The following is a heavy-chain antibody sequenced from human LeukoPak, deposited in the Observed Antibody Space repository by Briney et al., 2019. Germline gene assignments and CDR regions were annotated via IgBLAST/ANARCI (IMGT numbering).Heavy chain of an antibody. CDR3: ARARNYGGPRNDAFDI. J-gene: IGHJ3*02. CDR1: GFTFSDYY. V-gene: IGHV3-11*01. D-gene: IGHD4-23*01. Sequence: PGGSLRLSCAASGFTFSDYYMSWIRQAPGKGLEWVSYISSSGSHIYYADSVKGRFTISRDNAKNSLYLQMNSLRAEDTALYHCARARNYGGPRNDAFDIWGQGTMVTVSS. CDR2: ISSSGSHI.